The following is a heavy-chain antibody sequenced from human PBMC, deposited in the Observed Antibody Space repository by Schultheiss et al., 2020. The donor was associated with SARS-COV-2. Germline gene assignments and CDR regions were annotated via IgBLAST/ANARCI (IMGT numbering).Heavy chain of an antibody. CDR2: ISGSGGST. Sequence: GGSLRLSCAASGFTFSSYAMHWVRQAPGKGLEWVSAISGSGGSTYYADSVKGRFTISRDNSKNTLYLQMNSLRAEDTAVYYCAASRELLSFDYWGQGTLVTVSS. D-gene: IGHD1-26*01. V-gene: IGHV3-23*01. CDR3: AASRELLSFDY. J-gene: IGHJ4*02. CDR1: GFTFSSYA.